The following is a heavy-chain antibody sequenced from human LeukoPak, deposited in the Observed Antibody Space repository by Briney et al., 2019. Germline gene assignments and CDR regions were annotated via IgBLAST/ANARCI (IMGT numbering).Heavy chain of an antibody. V-gene: IGHV4-30-2*01. D-gene: IGHD3-22*01. CDR2: IYHSGST. CDR1: GGSISSGGYY. J-gene: IGHJ4*02. CDR3: ARAPTAHYYDSSGYYDY. Sequence: SETLSLTCTVSGGSISSGGYYWSWIRQPPGKGLEWIGYIYHSGSTYYNPSLKSRVTVSVDRSKNQFSLKLSSVTAADTAVYYCARAPTAHYYDSSGYYDYWGQGTLVTVSS.